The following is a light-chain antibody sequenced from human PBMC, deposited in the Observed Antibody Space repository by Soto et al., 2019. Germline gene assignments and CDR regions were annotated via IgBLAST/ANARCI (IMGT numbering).Light chain of an antibody. J-gene: IGKJ4*02. V-gene: IGKV1-39*01. CDR2: PAS. CDR3: QQSYNFPLT. CDR1: QTISIY. Sequence: DIQMTQSPSSLSAFVGDRVTITCRASQTISIYLSWYQQSPGKAPKLLIYPASSLHNGVPSRFSGSGSGTDFTLNISSVQPEDFATYYCQQSYNFPLTFGGGTKLEIK.